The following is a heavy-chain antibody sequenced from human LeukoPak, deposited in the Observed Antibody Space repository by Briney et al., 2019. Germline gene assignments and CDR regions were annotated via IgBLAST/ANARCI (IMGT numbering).Heavy chain of an antibody. V-gene: IGHV4-39*07. CDR3: ARGQGATVPQVGKNWFDP. CDR1: GGSISSSSYY. J-gene: IGHJ5*02. D-gene: IGHD1-26*01. Sequence: ASETLSLTCTVSGGSISSSSYYWGWIRQPPGKGLEWIGTMYYSGSTYYNPSLKSRVTISVDTSKNQFSLKLISVTVADTAVYYCARGQGATVPQVGKNWFDPWGQGTRVTVSS. CDR2: MYYSGST.